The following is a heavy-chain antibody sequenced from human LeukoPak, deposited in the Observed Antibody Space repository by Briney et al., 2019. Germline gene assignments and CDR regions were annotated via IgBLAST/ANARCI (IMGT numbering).Heavy chain of an antibody. D-gene: IGHD5-24*01. CDR3: ARDRWLQSEDYYMDV. V-gene: IGHV3-21*01. CDR2: ISTSSSYI. Sequence: GGSLRLSCAASGFTFSSYSMNWVRQAPGKGLEWVSSISTSSSYIYYADSVKGRFTISRDNARNSLYLQMNSLRAEDTAVYYCARDRWLQSEDYYMDVWGKGTTVTISS. CDR1: GFTFSSYS. J-gene: IGHJ6*03.